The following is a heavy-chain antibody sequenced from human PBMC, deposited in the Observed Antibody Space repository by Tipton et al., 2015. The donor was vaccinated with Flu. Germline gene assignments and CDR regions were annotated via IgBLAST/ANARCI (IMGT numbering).Heavy chain of an antibody. D-gene: IGHD6-19*01. Sequence: TLSLTCTVSGGSISSYYWSWIRQPPGKGLEWIGYIYYSGGTNYNPSLKSRVTISVDTSKNQFSLKLSSETAADTAVYYCARSSGWYGNFDYWGQGTLVTVSS. CDR1: GGSISSYY. CDR2: IYYSGGT. V-gene: IGHV4-59*01. CDR3: ARSSGWYGNFDY. J-gene: IGHJ4*02.